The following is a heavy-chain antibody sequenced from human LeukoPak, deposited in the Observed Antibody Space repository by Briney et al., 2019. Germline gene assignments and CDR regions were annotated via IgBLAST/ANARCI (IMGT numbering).Heavy chain of an antibody. Sequence: GESLKISCKGSGYSFTSYWIGWVRQLPGKGLEWMGIIYPGDSDTRYSPSFQGQVTISADKSISTAYLQWSSLKASDTAMYYCARKYYYDSSGYYFGFDYWGQGTLVTVSS. J-gene: IGHJ4*02. CDR1: GYSFTSYW. CDR2: IYPGDSDT. D-gene: IGHD3-22*01. V-gene: IGHV5-51*01. CDR3: ARKYYYDSSGYYFGFDY.